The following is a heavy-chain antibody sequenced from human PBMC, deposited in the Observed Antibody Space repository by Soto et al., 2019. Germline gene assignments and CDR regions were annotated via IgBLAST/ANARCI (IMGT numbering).Heavy chain of an antibody. V-gene: IGHV3-11*01. CDR1: GFSLRDHY. Sequence: GGALSLSCAASGFSLRDHYMTWLRQAPGKGLELLSYISPGGDIIKYADPVKGRFIISRDNAKNSLYLHMNSLRAEDTAVYYCTRDPRMTDFWGQGTLVTVSS. CDR2: ISPGGDII. J-gene: IGHJ4*02. CDR3: TRDPRMTDF.